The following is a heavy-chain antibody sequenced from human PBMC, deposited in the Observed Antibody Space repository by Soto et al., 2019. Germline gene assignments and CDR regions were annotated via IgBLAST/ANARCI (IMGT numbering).Heavy chain of an antibody. D-gene: IGHD1-1*01. V-gene: IGHV1-18*01. J-gene: IGHJ4*02. Sequence: QVHLVQSGAEVRKPGASVKVSCKGSGYTFTSYGITWVRQAPGQGLEWMGWISAHNGNTNYAQKLQGRVTVTRDTSPTTAYMELRSLRFDDTAAYYCARGRYGDYWGQGALVTVSS. CDR2: ISAHNGNT. CDR1: GYTFTSYG. CDR3: ARGRYGDY.